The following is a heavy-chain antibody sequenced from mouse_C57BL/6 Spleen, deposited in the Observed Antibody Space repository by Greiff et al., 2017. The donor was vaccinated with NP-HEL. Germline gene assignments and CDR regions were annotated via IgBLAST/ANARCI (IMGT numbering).Heavy chain of an antibody. J-gene: IGHJ2*01. CDR1: GYAFSSSW. Sequence: QVQLKQSGPELVKPGASVKISCKASGYAFSSSWMNWVKQRPGKGLEWIGRIYPGDGDTNYNGKFKGKATLTADKSSSTAYMQLSRLTSEDSAVYFCARWQDYYGWGQGTTLTVST. V-gene: IGHV1-82*01. CDR3: ARWQDYYG. CDR2: IYPGDGDT. D-gene: IGHD1-1*02.